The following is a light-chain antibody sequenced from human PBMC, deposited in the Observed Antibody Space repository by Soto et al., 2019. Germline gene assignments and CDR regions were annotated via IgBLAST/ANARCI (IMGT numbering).Light chain of an antibody. CDR3: QQPDTALT. CDR1: QTVSSSY. J-gene: IGKJ4*01. Sequence: EIVLTQSPGTLSLSPGERATLSCRASQTVSSSYLAWYQQRPGQAPRLLMYGASSRATGIPDRFSGSGSGKNFTLTNSKLEPEDGAVYYCQQPDTALTVGGGPKVEIK. V-gene: IGKV3-20*01. CDR2: GAS.